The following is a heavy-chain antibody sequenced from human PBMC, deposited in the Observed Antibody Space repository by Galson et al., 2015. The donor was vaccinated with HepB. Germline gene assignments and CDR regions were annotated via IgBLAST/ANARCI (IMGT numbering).Heavy chain of an antibody. D-gene: IGHD6-6*01. Sequence: SLRLSCAASGFTFSSYGMHWVRQAPGKGLEWVAVISYDGSNKYYADSVKGRFTISRDNSKNTLYLQMNSLRAEDTAVYYCANGYSSSPLDYRGQGTLVTVSS. CDR3: ANGYSSSPLDY. CDR1: GFTFSSYG. J-gene: IGHJ4*02. CDR2: ISYDGSNK. V-gene: IGHV3-30*18.